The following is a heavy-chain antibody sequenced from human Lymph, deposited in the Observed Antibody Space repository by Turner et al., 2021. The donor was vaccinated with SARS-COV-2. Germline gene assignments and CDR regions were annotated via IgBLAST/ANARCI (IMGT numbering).Heavy chain of an antibody. Sequence: QVQLVQSGAEVTRPGASVTVSCKASGYIFTGYYMNRVRQAPGQGLEWMRWINPNSGGTNYAQKCQGRDTMTRDTSISTAYMEVSRLRSDDTAVYYCARDTRGDYSYYYDGMDVWGQGTTVTVSS. D-gene: IGHD4-17*01. V-gene: IGHV1-2*02. CDR3: ARDTRGDYSYYYDGMDV. J-gene: IGHJ6*02. CDR2: INPNSGGT. CDR1: GYIFTGYY.